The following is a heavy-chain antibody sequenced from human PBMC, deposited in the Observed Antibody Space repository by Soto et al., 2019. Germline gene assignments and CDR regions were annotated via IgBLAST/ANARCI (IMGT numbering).Heavy chain of an antibody. Sequence: GASVKVSCKASGYTFTSYGISWVRQAPGQGLEWMGWISAYNGNTNYAQKLQGRVTMTTDTSTSTAYMELRSLRSDDTAVYYCARAKGIVVVPAAQSNFDYWGQGTLVTV. V-gene: IGHV1-18*01. CDR2: ISAYNGNT. CDR1: GYTFTSYG. D-gene: IGHD2-2*01. J-gene: IGHJ4*02. CDR3: ARAKGIVVVPAAQSNFDY.